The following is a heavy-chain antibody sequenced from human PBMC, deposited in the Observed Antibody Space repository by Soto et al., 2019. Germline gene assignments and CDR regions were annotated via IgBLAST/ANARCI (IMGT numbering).Heavy chain of an antibody. Sequence: AAVKVSCKASDYTFTSYGIIWVRQAPGQGLEWIGWISVYNGNANYAQKFRGRVTMTTDISTTTAYMEMRSLRSDDTAVYYCARSGSSWNLREFDYWGQGTLVTVSS. D-gene: IGHD6-13*01. V-gene: IGHV1-18*01. J-gene: IGHJ4*02. CDR3: ARSGSSWNLREFDY. CDR2: ISVYNGNA. CDR1: DYTFTSYG.